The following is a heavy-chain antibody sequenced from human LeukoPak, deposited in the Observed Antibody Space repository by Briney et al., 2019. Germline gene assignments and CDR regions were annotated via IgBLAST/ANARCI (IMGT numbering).Heavy chain of an antibody. J-gene: IGHJ5*02. V-gene: IGHV4-39*07. D-gene: IGHD5-12*01. CDR2: IYYSGST. Sequence: SETLSLTCTVSGGSISSSSYYWGWIRQPPGKGLEWIGSIYYSGSTNYNPSLKSRVTISVDTSKNQFSLKLSSVTAADTAVYYCARVYSGYDYGVGWFDPWGQGTLVTVSS. CDR3: ARVYSGYDYGVGWFDP. CDR1: GGSISSSSYY.